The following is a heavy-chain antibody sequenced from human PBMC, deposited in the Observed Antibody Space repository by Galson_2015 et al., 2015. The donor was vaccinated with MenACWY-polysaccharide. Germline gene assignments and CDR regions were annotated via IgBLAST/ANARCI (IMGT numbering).Heavy chain of an antibody. CDR1: GGSIRTGADH. D-gene: IGHD3-16*01. J-gene: IGHJ5*02. Sequence: TLSLTCTVPGGSIRTGADHWTWIRQPAGKGLEWIGRIFSSGGTAYNPSLKSRVPISMETSRNQFSLKLDPGIAADTAVYYCASWQLWGICGSWGQGILVTFSS. CDR2: IFSSGGT. CDR3: ASWQLWGICGS. V-gene: IGHV4-61*02.